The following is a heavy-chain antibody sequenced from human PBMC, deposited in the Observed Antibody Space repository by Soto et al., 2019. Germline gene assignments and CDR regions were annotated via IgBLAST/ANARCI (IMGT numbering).Heavy chain of an antibody. CDR2: ISAYNGNT. J-gene: IGHJ6*02. CDR3: ARPSYSSGWFAPHPYGMDV. D-gene: IGHD6-19*01. CDR1: GYTFTSYG. Sequence: GASVKVSCKASGYTFTSYGISWVRQAPVQGLEWMGWISAYNGNTNYAQKLQGRVTMTTDTSTSTAYMELRSLRSDDTAVYYCARPSYSSGWFAPHPYGMDVWGQGTTVTVSS. V-gene: IGHV1-18*01.